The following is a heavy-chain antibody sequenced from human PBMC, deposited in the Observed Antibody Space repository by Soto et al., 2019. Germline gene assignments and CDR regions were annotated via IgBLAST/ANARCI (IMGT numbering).Heavy chain of an antibody. V-gene: IGHV4-59*11. J-gene: IGHJ4*02. Sequence: SETLSLTCTVSGGSISVHYWIWIRHSPTKGLEWIGHIFYSGNTNYNPSLKSRVTLSADTSKNQFSLRLSSVTAADTAVYYCARVGSSGWSPDYWGQGTLVTVSS. CDR2: IFYSGNT. CDR3: ARVGSSGWSPDY. CDR1: GGSISVHY. D-gene: IGHD6-19*01.